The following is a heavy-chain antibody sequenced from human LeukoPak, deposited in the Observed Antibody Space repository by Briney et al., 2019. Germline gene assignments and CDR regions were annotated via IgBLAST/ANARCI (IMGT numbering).Heavy chain of an antibody. J-gene: IGHJ5*02. Sequence: KPSETLSLTCTVSGGSISSSSYYWAWIRQPPGKGLEWIGSNYYSGSTYYNPSLTSRLTISLDTSKNQFSLKLSSVTAADTAVYYCAREGIPQFDPWGQGTLVTVSS. CDR1: GGSISSSSYY. V-gene: IGHV4-39*07. CDR3: AREGIPQFDP. CDR2: NYYSGST. D-gene: IGHD2-21*01.